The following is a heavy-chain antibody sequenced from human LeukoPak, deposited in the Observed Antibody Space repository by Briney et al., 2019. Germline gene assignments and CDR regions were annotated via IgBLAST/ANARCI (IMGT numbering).Heavy chain of an antibody. CDR1: GFTVSSNY. CDR2: IYSGGST. V-gene: IGHV3-53*01. Sequence: GGSLRLSCAASGFTVSSNYMSWVRQAPGKGLEWVSVIYSGGSTYYADSVKGRFTISRDNSKNTLYLQMNSLRAEDTAVYYCARGYSSSLQRVDPWGQGTLVPVSS. CDR3: ARGYSSSLQRVDP. J-gene: IGHJ5*02. D-gene: IGHD6-13*01.